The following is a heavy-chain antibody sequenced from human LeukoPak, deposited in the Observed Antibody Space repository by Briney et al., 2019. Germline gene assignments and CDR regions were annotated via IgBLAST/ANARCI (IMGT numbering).Heavy chain of an antibody. V-gene: IGHV1-8*02. CDR2: MNPNSGNT. CDR1: GGTFSSYA. D-gene: IGHD3-10*01. J-gene: IGHJ1*01. CDR3: ARDSPARGDPPPH. Sequence: ASVKVSCKASGGTFSSYAISWVRQATGQGLEWMGWMNPNSGNTGYAQKFQGRVTMTRNTSISTAYMELSSLRSEDTAVYYCARDSPARGDPPPHWGQGTLVTASS.